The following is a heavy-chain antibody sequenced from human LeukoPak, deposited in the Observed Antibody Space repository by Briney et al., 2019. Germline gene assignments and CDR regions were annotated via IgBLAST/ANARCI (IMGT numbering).Heavy chain of an antibody. D-gene: IGHD3-22*01. Sequence: ASVKVSCKASGYTSTVYFMHWVRQAPGQGLEWMGWINPNSGGTNYAQKFQGRVTMTRDTSISTAYMELSRLRSDDTAVYYCARELNYDSSGCYFDYWGQGTLVTVSS. CDR1: GYTSTVYF. J-gene: IGHJ4*02. V-gene: IGHV1-2*02. CDR2: INPNSGGT. CDR3: ARELNYDSSGCYFDY.